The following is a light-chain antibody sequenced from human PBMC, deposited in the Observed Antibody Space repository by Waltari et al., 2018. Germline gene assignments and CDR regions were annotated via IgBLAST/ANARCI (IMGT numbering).Light chain of an antibody. CDR2: STN. V-gene: IGLV8-61*01. CDR1: SGSVSTLHY. J-gene: IGLJ3*02. CDR3: LLYMGSGIWE. Sequence: QTVVTQEPSFSVSPGGTVTLTCGLNSGSVSTLHYTRWFQRIPGQSPRTLVVSTNIRSSGVPDRFSGSILGNKAALTITGAQAGDECEYYCLLYMGSGIWEFGGWTKLTVL.